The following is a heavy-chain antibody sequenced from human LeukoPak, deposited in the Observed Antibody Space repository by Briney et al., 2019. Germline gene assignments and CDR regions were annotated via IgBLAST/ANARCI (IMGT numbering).Heavy chain of an antibody. D-gene: IGHD2-15*01. CDR3: ARDRGSYSYSFDP. CDR1: GLKFSSYG. J-gene: IGHJ5*02. Sequence: GGSLRLSCAASGLKFSSYGMHWVRQAPGKGLERVAFIQNDEREIWYADSVKGRFTISRDNSKNTLYLQMNSLRVEETAVYYCARDRGSYSYSFDPWGQGTLVTVSS. V-gene: IGHV3-30*02. CDR2: IQNDEREI.